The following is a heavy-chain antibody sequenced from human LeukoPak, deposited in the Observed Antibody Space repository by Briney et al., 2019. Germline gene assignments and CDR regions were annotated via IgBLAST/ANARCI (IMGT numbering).Heavy chain of an antibody. V-gene: IGHV1-69*06. CDR1: GGTFSSYA. D-gene: IGHD3-3*01. Sequence: ASVKVSCKASGGTFSSYAISWVRQAPGQGLEWMGGIIPIFGTANYAQKFQGRVTITADKSTSTAYMELSSLRSEDTAVYYCARVTYYDFWSGYAQYAPLDVWGKGTTVTVSS. J-gene: IGHJ6*04. CDR3: ARVTYYDFWSGYAQYAPLDV. CDR2: IIPIFGTA.